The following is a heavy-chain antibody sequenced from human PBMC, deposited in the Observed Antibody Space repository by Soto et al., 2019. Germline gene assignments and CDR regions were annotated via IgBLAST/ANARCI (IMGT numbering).Heavy chain of an antibody. D-gene: IGHD2-21*01. V-gene: IGHV3-21*06. Sequence: EVQLVESGGGLVQAGVSLRLFCTASGFTFRNYNMNWVRQARGQGLEWVSTISIGCGYMIYADSVKGRFTISRDNAQNSLCLQMDSPRAEDTAVYYCARDIASPGGDYFDSWGQGTLVTVSS. J-gene: IGHJ4*02. CDR1: GFTFRNYN. CDR3: ARDIASPGGDYFDS. CDR2: ISIGCGYM.